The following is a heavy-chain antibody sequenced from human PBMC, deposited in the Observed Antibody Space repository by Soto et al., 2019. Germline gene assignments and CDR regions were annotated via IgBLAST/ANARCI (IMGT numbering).Heavy chain of an antibody. CDR2: IYYSGST. CDR3: ASSYVEEVVVAATHYYYYYGMDV. CDR1: GGSISSGGYY. V-gene: IGHV4-31*03. J-gene: IGHJ6*02. Sequence: SETLSLTCTVSGGSISSGGYYWSWIRQHPGKGLEWIGYIYYSGSTYYNPSLKSRVTISVDTSKNQFSLKLSSVTAADTAVYYCASSYVEEVVVAATHYYYYYGMDVWGQGTTVTVSS. D-gene: IGHD2-15*01.